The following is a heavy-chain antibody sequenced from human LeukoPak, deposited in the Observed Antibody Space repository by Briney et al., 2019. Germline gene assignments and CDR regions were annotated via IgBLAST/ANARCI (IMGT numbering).Heavy chain of an antibody. J-gene: IGHJ6*03. CDR1: GGSISNFY. CDR2: IHYSGST. V-gene: IGHV4-59*08. Sequence: PSETLSLTCTLSGGSISNFYWSWIRQSPEKGLEWVGQIHYSGSTTCNPSLESRITISVDTSENQFSLKLSSVTAADTAIYYCARRGSHYYYYMDVWGKGTTVTVSS. CDR3: ARRGSHYYYYMDV. D-gene: IGHD6-6*01.